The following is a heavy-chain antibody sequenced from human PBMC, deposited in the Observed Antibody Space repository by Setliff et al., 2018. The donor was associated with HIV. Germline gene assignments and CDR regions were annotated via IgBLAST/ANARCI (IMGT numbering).Heavy chain of an antibody. CDR1: GYTFSTYG. Sequence: ASVKVSCKASGYTFSTYGIHWMRQAPGQRPEYMGWVNTANGNTKYSQDLLGRVSITMDTSASTSYMELSSLRSQDMAVYYCARGPLFGNQYHPYHYMDVWGKGTTVTVSS. D-gene: IGHD3-3*01. J-gene: IGHJ6*03. CDR2: VNTANGNT. V-gene: IGHV1-3*03. CDR3: ARGPLFGNQYHPYHYMDV.